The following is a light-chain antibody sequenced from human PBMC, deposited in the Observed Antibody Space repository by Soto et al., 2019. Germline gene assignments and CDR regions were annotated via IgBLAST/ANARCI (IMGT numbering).Light chain of an antibody. Sequence: DIQMTQSPSALSASVGDRVVITCRASQNINRGLAWYQQKPGEAPKLLIFKESTAHGGVPSRFSGSGAGTDFSLTISSMQPDDFASYYCQQYDSFLRTFGQGTKVELK. V-gene: IGKV1-5*03. CDR2: KES. CDR3: QQYDSFLRT. CDR1: QNINRG. J-gene: IGKJ1*01.